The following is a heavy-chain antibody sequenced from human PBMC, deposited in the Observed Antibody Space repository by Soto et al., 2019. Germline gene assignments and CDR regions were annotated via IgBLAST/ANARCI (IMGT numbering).Heavy chain of an antibody. Sequence: PSETLSLTCTVSGGPVSSGDYYWSWIRQPPGKGLEWIGYIYYSGNTNYNPSLKSRVIISVDTSKNLFSLKLTSVTAADTAVYYCARIPVDTSMIYWLDPWGQGTMVTVSS. V-gene: IGHV4-61*08. CDR2: IYYSGNT. CDR3: ARIPVDTSMIYWLDP. J-gene: IGHJ5*02. CDR1: GGPVSSGDYY. D-gene: IGHD5-18*01.